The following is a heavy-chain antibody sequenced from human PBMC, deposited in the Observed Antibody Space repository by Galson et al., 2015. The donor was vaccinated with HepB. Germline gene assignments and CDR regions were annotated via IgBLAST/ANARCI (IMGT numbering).Heavy chain of an antibody. CDR3: ARVGYYYDSSGLALDY. CDR2: IDAGNGNT. D-gene: IGHD3-22*01. CDR1: GYTFTSYA. V-gene: IGHV1-3*01. J-gene: IGHJ4*02. Sequence: SVKVSCKASGYTFTSYAMHWVRQAPGQRLEWMGWIDAGNGNTKYSQKFQGRVTITRDTSASTAYMELSSLRSEDTAVYYCARVGYYYDSSGLALDYWGQGTLVTVSS.